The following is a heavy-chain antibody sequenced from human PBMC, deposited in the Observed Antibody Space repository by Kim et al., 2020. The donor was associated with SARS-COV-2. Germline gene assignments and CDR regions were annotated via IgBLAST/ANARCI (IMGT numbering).Heavy chain of an antibody. CDR1: GFTFTDSA. Sequence: SVKVSCKASGFTFTDSAVQWVRQARGQRLEWIGWIVIGSGYTNYAQKFQGRVTITRDMSTSTAYMELSSLRSEDTAVYYCAADTLLWFFWGQGTLVTVSS. D-gene: IGHD3-10*01. CDR2: IVIGSGYT. V-gene: IGHV1-58*01. CDR3: AADTLLWFF. J-gene: IGHJ4*02.